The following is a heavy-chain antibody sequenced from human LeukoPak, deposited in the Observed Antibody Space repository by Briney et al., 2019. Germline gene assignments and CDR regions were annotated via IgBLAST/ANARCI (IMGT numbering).Heavy chain of an antibody. CDR3: ARDLLAAAGQDAFDI. J-gene: IGHJ3*02. V-gene: IGHV3-21*01. CDR1: GFTFSYYS. Sequence: GRSLRLSCAASGFTFSYYSMNWVRQAPGKGLEWVSSISSSSSYIYYADSVKGRFTISRDNARNSLYLQMNSLRAEDTAVYYCARDLLAAAGQDAFDIWGQGTMVTVSS. CDR2: ISSSSSYI. D-gene: IGHD6-13*01.